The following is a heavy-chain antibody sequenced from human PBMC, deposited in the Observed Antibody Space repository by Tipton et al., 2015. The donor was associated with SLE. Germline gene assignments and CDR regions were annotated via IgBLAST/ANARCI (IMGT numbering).Heavy chain of an antibody. CDR2: IYYSGST. CDR1: GGSISSHY. J-gene: IGHJ3*02. D-gene: IGHD1-26*01. V-gene: IGHV4-59*11. CDR3: AREVGATHHDAFDI. Sequence: TLSLTCTVSGGSISSHYWSWIRQPPGKGLEWIGYIYYSGSTNYNPSLKCRVTISVDTSKNQFSLKLSSVTAADTAVYYCAREVGATHHDAFDIWGQGTMVTVSS.